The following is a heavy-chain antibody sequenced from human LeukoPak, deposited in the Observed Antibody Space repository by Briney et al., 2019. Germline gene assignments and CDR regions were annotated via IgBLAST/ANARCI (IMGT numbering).Heavy chain of an antibody. CDR1: GYTFTNSY. CDR2: INPDGGNT. D-gene: IGHD2-15*01. Sequence: ASVKVSCKESGYTFTNSYIHWVRQAPGQVLEWMGLINPDGGNTNYAQNFQGRVTLTRDTSTSTVYMELSSLRSEDTAIYYCASGASRSFDYWGQGTLVTVSS. CDR3: ASGASRSFDY. V-gene: IGHV1-46*01. J-gene: IGHJ4*02.